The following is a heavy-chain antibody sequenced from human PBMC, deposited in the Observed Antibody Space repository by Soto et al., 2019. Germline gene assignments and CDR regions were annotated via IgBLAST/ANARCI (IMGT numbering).Heavy chain of an antibody. V-gene: IGHV1-18*01. J-gene: IGHJ4*02. D-gene: IGHD3-22*01. CDR1: GYTFTSYG. CDR2: ISAYNGNT. CDR3: ARDYHKTPDSSGYPFDY. Sequence: GASVKVSCKASGYTFTSYGISWVRQAPGQGLEWMGWISAYNGNTNYAQKLQGRVTMTTDTSTSTAYMELRSLRSDDTAVYYCARDYHKTPDSSGYPFDYWGQGTLVTVSS.